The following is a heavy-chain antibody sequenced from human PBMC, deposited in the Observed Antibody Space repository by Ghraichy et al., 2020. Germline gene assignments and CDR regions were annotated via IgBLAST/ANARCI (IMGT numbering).Heavy chain of an antibody. CDR1: GFTFSSYG. Sequence: GESLNISCAASGFTFSSYGMHWVRQAPGKGLEWVAVIWYDGSNKYYADSVKGRFTISRDNSKNTLYLQMNSLRAEDTAVYYCARDTPDYGDDYFDYWGQGTLVTVSS. D-gene: IGHD4-17*01. CDR2: IWYDGSNK. V-gene: IGHV3-33*01. CDR3: ARDTPDYGDDYFDY. J-gene: IGHJ4*02.